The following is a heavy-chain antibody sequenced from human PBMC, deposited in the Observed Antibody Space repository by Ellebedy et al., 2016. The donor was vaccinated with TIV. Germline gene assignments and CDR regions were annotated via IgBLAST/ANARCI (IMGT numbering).Heavy chain of an antibody. V-gene: IGHV3-11*04. J-gene: IGHJ4*02. D-gene: IGHD3-22*01. CDR3: ARVRADSSGYYYEDY. CDR2: ISSSGSTI. CDR1: GFTFSDYY. Sequence: GESLKISXAASGFTFSDYYMSWIRQAPGKGLEWVSYISSSGSTIYYADSVKGRFTISRDNAKNSLYLQMNSLRAEDTAVYYCARVRADSSGYYYEDYWGQGTLVTVSS.